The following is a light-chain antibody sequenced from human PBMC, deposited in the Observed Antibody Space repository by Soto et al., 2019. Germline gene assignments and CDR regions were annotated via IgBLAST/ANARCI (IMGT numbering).Light chain of an antibody. V-gene: IGKV2-28*01. Sequence: EIVMTQSPVSLPITPGEPASISCRSSQSLLHSNGYNYLDWYLQKPGQSPQLLIYLGSNRASGVPDRFSGSGSGTDFTLKISRVEAEDVGVYYCIQALQTPPTFGQGTKVEIK. CDR1: QSLLHSNGYNY. CDR2: LGS. CDR3: IQALQTPPT. J-gene: IGKJ1*01.